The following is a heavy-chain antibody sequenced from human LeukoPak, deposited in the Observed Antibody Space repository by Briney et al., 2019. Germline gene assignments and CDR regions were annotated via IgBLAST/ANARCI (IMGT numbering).Heavy chain of an antibody. D-gene: IGHD6-25*01. Sequence: SETLSLTCTVSGDSISSASYSWSWIRQPAGKGLEWIGRIYSSGSTNYNPSLKSRVTISVDTSKNQFSLRLSSVTAAGTAVYYCARSYSSVSVLSYYYFYMDVWGKGTTVTVSS. J-gene: IGHJ6*03. V-gene: IGHV4-61*02. CDR1: GDSISSASYS. CDR3: ARSYSSVSVLSYYYFYMDV. CDR2: IYSSGST.